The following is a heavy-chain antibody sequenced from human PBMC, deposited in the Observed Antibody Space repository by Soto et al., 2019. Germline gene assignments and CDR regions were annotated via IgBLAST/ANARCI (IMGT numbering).Heavy chain of an antibody. CDR2: IYYSGST. J-gene: IGHJ4*02. Sequence: SETLSLTCTVSGGSISSYYWSWIRQPPGKGLEWIGYIYYSGSTNYNPSLKSRVTISVDTSKNQFSLKLSSVTAADTAVYYCARTHLYCSGGSSYDVGFDYWGQGTLVTVSS. D-gene: IGHD2-15*01. CDR3: ARTHLYCSGGSSYDVGFDY. CDR1: GGSISSYY. V-gene: IGHV4-59*08.